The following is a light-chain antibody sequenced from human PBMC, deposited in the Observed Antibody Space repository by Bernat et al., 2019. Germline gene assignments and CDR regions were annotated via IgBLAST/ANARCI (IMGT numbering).Light chain of an antibody. CDR2: AAS. J-gene: IGKJ4*01. Sequence: EIVLTQSPATLSLSPGERATLPCRASQSVSSYLAWYQQKPGQAHRLLIYAASNRATGIPARFSGSGSGTDFTLTISSLEPEDFAVYYCQQRSNWPLTFGGGTKVEIK. V-gene: IGKV3-11*01. CDR1: QSVSSY. CDR3: QQRSNWPLT.